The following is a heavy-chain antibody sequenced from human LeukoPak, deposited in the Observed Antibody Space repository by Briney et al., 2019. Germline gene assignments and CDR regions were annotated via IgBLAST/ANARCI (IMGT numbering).Heavy chain of an antibody. D-gene: IGHD3-3*01. Sequence: GASAKVSCKASGYTFTDYYMNWVRQAPGQGLEWMGWINPNSGDTNYAQKFQGRVTMTRDTSISTAYMELSRLRSDDTAVYYCARSVLGDPWGQGTLVTVSS. V-gene: IGHV1-2*02. J-gene: IGHJ5*02. CDR1: GYTFTDYY. CDR3: ARSVLGDP. CDR2: INPNSGDT.